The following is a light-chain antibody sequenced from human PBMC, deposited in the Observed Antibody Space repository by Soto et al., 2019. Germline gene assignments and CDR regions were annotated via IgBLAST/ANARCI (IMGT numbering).Light chain of an antibody. CDR1: QGVGSY. CDR2: AAS. Sequence: DIQMTQSPSSLSASVGDRVTISCRASQGVGSYLAWYQQKPGKAPKLLIYAASTLQSGVPSRFSGSGSGTDFTLTISSLRPEDFATYYCQQLNSYPPWTFGQGTKVDIK. V-gene: IGKV1-9*01. J-gene: IGKJ1*01. CDR3: QQLNSYPPWT.